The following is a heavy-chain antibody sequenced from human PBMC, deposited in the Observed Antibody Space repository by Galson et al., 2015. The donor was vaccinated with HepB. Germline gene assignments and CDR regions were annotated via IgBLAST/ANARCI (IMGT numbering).Heavy chain of an antibody. CDR2: ISYDGSNK. CDR1: GFTFSSYA. CDR3: ARPSGRGIFLSHSFDY. D-gene: IGHD3-10*01. V-gene: IGHV3-30-3*01. J-gene: IGHJ4*02. Sequence: SLRLSCAASGFTFSSYAMHWVRQAPGKGLEWVAVISYDGSNKYYADSVKGRFTISRDNSKNTLYLQMNSLRAEDTAVYYCARPSGRGIFLSHSFDYWGQGTLVTVSS.